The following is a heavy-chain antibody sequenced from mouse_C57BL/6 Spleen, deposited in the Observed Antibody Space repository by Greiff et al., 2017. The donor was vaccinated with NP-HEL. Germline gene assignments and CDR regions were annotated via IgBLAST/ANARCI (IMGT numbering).Heavy chain of an antibody. CDR3: ARDYYSNLYYFDY. Sequence: EVNVVESGGGLVKPGGSLKLSCAASGFTFSSYAMSWVRQTPEKRLEWVATISDGGSYTYYPDNVKGRFTISRDNAKNNLYLQMSHLKSEDTAMYYCARDYYSNLYYFDYWGQGTTLTVSS. D-gene: IGHD2-5*01. CDR2: ISDGGSYT. V-gene: IGHV5-4*01. CDR1: GFTFSSYA. J-gene: IGHJ2*01.